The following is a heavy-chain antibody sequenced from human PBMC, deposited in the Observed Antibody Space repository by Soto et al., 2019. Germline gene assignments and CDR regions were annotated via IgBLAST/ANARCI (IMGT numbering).Heavy chain of an antibody. CDR3: ARDRERVTVNGGIALGAMEV. D-gene: IGHD3-22*01. Sequence: GGSLRLSCAASGFTFNYYWMTWVRQAPGKGLEWVANVKPDGSATFYADSLKGRFTISRDNAKNSVSLQMDNLRADDTAVYYCARDRERVTVNGGIALGAMEVWGHGTTVTVSS. CDR1: GFTFNYYW. V-gene: IGHV3-7*03. J-gene: IGHJ6*02. CDR2: VKPDGSAT.